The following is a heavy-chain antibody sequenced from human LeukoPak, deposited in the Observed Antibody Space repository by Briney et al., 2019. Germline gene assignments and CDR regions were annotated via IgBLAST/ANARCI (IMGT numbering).Heavy chain of an antibody. CDR3: ARGRSHCTNGVCYTGYFDY. CDR1: GGSFSGYY. D-gene: IGHD2-8*01. Sequence: SETLSLTRAVYGGSFSGYYWSWIRQPPGKGLEWIGEINHSGSTNYNPSLKSRVTISVDTSKNQFSLKLSSVTAADTAVYYCARGRSHCTNGVCYTGYFDYWGQGTLVTVSS. J-gene: IGHJ4*02. CDR2: INHSGST. V-gene: IGHV4-34*01.